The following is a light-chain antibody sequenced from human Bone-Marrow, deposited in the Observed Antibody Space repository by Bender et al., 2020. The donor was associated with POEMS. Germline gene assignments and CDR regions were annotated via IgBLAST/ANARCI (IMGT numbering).Light chain of an antibody. CDR2: EDD. Sequence: YELTQAPSVSVSPGQTARITCSGDALPKKYAYWYQQKSGQAPVLVIYEDDKRPSGIPGRISGSNSGNTATLTINRVEVGDEADYYCQVWDSIGDRYVFGTGTKVTVL. J-gene: IGLJ1*01. CDR3: QVWDSIGDRYV. CDR1: ALPKKY. V-gene: IGLV3-10*01.